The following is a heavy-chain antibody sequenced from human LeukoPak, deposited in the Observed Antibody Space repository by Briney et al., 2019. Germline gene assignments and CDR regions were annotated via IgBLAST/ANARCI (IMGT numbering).Heavy chain of an antibody. J-gene: IGHJ4*02. CDR3: ARDSIAGYSLSW. CDR2: ISHSVSP. CDR1: GGFIINGKW. D-gene: IGHD3-9*01. V-gene: IGHV4/OR15-8*01. Sequence: SSETLSLTCGVSGGFIINGKWWSWVRQPPGKGLEWIGEISHSVSPNYNPSLKGRLTISVDTAKNQFSLKLSSVTAADTAVYYCARDSIAGYSLSWWGQGTLVTVSS.